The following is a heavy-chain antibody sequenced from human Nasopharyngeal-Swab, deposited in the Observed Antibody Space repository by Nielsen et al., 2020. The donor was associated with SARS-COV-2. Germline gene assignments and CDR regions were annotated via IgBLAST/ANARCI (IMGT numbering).Heavy chain of an antibody. CDR2: ISSAGIRT. Sequence: RRSLRLSCAASGFSFSNCAMSWVRQAPGKGLEWVSTISSAGIRTYYADSGKGRFTVSSDNSKHTLYLQLNSLRAEDTAVYYCEKDPWGAVYSYFEDWGHGTLVTVSS. V-gene: IGHV3-23*01. CDR3: EKDPWGAVYSYFED. J-gene: IGHJ4*01. D-gene: IGHD3-16*01. CDR1: GFSFSNCA.